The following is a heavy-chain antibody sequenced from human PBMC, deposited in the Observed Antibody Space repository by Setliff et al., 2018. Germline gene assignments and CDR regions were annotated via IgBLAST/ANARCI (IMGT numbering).Heavy chain of an antibody. Sequence: TLSLTCTVSGGSISSGGYYWSWIRQHPGKGLEWIGYIYYSGSTYYNPSLKSRVTISVDTSKNQFSLKLSSVTAADTAVYYCARTRGSSGWLNWFDPWGQGTLVTVSS. CDR3: ARTRGSSGWLNWFDP. D-gene: IGHD6-19*01. CDR1: GGSISSGGYY. V-gene: IGHV4-31*03. J-gene: IGHJ5*02. CDR2: IYYSGST.